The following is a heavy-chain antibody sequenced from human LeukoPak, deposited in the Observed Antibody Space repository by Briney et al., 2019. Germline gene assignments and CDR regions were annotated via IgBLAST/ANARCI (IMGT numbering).Heavy chain of an antibody. V-gene: IGHV4-59*12. D-gene: IGHD3-3*01. Sequence: SETLSLTCTVSGGSISSYYWSWIRQPPGKGLEWIGYIYYSGSTNYNPSLKSRVTISLDTSKNQISLRLSSVTAADTAVYYCARGLSGFWNNYNDWWGQGTLVTVSS. CDR1: GGSISSYY. CDR2: IYYSGST. CDR3: ARGLSGFWNNYNDW. J-gene: IGHJ4*02.